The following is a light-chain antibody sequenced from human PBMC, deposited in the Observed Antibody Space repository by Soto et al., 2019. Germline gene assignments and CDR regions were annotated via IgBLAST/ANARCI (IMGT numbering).Light chain of an antibody. Sequence: DIQMTQSPSTLSASVGDRVTITCRASQSIRSWLAWYQQKPGKAPKLLIYKTSSLQSGVPSRLSGAESGTEFTLTISSLQPEDFATYFCQQYNTYPWTFGHGTKVEVK. V-gene: IGKV1-5*03. CDR2: KTS. CDR3: QQYNTYPWT. J-gene: IGKJ1*01. CDR1: QSIRSW.